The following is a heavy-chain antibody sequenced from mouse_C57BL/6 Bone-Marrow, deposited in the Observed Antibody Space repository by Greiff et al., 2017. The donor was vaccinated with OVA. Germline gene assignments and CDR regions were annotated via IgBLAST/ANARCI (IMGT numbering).Heavy chain of an antibody. CDR3: ARGRHLLWQGYFDV. CDR1: GYTFTSYW. Sequence: QVQLQQPGAELVKPGASVKMSCKASGYTFTSYWITWVKQRPGQGLEWIGDIYPGSGSTNYNEKFKSKATLTVDTSSSTAYMQLSSLTSEDSAVYYCARGRHLLWQGYFDVWGTGTTVTVSS. CDR2: IYPGSGST. J-gene: IGHJ1*03. D-gene: IGHD2-1*01. V-gene: IGHV1-55*01.